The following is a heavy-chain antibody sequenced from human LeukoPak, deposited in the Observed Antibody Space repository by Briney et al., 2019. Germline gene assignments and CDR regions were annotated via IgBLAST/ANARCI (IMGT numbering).Heavy chain of an antibody. CDR2: IFPGDSHT. CDR3: ARIAATWYGGS. CDR1: RPTFINYW. V-gene: IGHV5-51*01. Sequence: KCGESLEISGQGPRPTFINYWIAWVGRLPGKGREGMGIIFPGDSHTRYRPSFQGQVPSSADMSLATAYLQWSSLRASDTAMYYCARIAATWYGGSWGQGTLVCVPS. D-gene: IGHD2-15*01. J-gene: IGHJ4*02.